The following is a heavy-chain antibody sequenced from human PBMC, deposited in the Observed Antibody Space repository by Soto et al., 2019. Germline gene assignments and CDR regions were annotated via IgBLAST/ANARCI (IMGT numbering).Heavy chain of an antibody. CDR3: ARGPWQWLVLDNLYFDY. J-gene: IGHJ4*02. V-gene: IGHV4-59*01. D-gene: IGHD6-19*01. Sequence: PSETLSLTCTVSGGSISSYYWSWIRQPPGKGLEWIGYIYYSGSTNSNPSLKSRVTISVDTSKNQFSLKLSSVTAADTAVYYCARGPWQWLVLDNLYFDYWGQGTLVTVSS. CDR1: GGSISSYY. CDR2: IYYSGST.